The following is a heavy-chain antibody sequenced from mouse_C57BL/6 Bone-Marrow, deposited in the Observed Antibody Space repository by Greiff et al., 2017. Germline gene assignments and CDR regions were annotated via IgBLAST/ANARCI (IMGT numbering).Heavy chain of an antibody. J-gene: IGHJ2*01. CDR3: ARLRLWLRLGYYFDY. D-gene: IGHD2-2*01. CDR1: GYTFTSYW. CDR2: IDPNSGGT. Sequence: VQLQQSGAELVKPGASVKLSCKASGYTFTSYWMHWVKQRPGRGLEWIGRIDPNSGGTKYNEKFKSKATLTVDKPSSTAYMQLSSLTSEDSAVYYCARLRLWLRLGYYFDYWGQGTTLTVSS. V-gene: IGHV1-72*01.